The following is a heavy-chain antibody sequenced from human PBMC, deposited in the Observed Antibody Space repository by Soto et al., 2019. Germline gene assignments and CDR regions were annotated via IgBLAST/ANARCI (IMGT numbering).Heavy chain of an antibody. J-gene: IGHJ4*02. CDR1: GGSFSGYY. D-gene: IGHD6-13*01. V-gene: IGHV4-34*01. CDR3: ARGPGYSSSWYLRDRTDY. CDR2: INHTGST. Sequence: SDTLPLTCAVYGGSFSGYYWSWIRQPPGKGLEWIGEINHTGSTNYNPSLKSRVTISVDTSKNQFSLKLSSVTAADTAVYYCARGPGYSSSWYLRDRTDYWGQGTLVTVSS.